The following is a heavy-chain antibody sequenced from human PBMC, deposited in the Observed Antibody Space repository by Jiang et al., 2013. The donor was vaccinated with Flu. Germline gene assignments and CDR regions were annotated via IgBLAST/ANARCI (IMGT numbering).Heavy chain of an antibody. D-gene: IGHD4-23*01. Sequence: RLSCAASGFTFSSYEMNWVRQAPGKGLEWVSYISSSGSTIYYADSVKGRFTISRGNAKNSLYLQMNSLRAEDTAVYYCARDAPVTPFDYWGQGTLVTVSS. CDR3: ARDAPVTPFDY. V-gene: IGHV3-48*03. CDR2: ISSSGSTI. CDR1: GFTFSSYE. J-gene: IGHJ4*02.